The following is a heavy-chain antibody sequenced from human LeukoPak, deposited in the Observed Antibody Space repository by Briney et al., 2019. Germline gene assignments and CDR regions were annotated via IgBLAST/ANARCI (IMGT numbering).Heavy chain of an antibody. V-gene: IGHV3-21*01. CDR1: GFTFSSYS. J-gene: IGHJ4*02. CDR2: ISSSSSYI. D-gene: IGHD2-21*02. Sequence: PGRSLRLSCAASGFTFSSYSMNWVRQAPGKGLEWVSSISSSSSYIYYADSVKGRFTISRDNAKNSLYLQMNSLRAEDTAVYYCARDQIPFVVVTAIGHFDYWGQGTLVTVSS. CDR3: ARDQIPFVVVTAIGHFDY.